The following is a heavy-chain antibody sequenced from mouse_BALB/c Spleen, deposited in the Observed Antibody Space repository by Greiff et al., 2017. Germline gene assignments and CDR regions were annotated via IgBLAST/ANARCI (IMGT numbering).Heavy chain of an antibody. V-gene: IGHV14-3*02. CDR1: GFNIKDTY. CDR3: ARGGYYRYFDV. D-gene: IGHD1-1*02. Sequence: EVKLQESGAELVKPGASVKLSCTASGFNIKDTYMHWVKQRPEQGLEWIGRIDPANGNTKYDPKFQGKATITADTSSNTAYLQLSSLTSEDTAVYYCARGGYYRYFDVWGAGTTVTVSS. J-gene: IGHJ1*01. CDR2: IDPANGNT.